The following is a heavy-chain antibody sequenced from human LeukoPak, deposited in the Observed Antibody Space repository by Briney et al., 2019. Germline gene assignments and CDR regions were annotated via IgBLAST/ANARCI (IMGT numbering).Heavy chain of an antibody. J-gene: IGHJ3*02. D-gene: IGHD3-3*01. CDR3: ATDIARDDFWSGYGAFDI. CDR1: GFTFDDNA. Sequence: PGGSLRLSGAASGFTFDDNAMHWVPQAPGKGLEWVSGISWSSGSLVYADSVKGRFTISRDNPKNSRYLQVNSLRGEDMALYSCATDIARDDFWSGYGAFDIWGQGTMVTVSS. V-gene: IGHV3-9*03. CDR2: ISWSSGSL.